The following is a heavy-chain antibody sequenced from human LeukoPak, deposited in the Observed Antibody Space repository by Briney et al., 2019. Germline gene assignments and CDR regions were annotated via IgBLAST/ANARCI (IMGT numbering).Heavy chain of an antibody. J-gene: IGHJ4*02. D-gene: IGHD4-11*01. Sequence: ASVKVSCKASGYTFTGYYMHWVRQAPGQGLEWMGWINPNSGGTNYAQKFQGRVTMTRDTSISTAYMELSRLRSDDTAVYYCARDAGTVTTLEGDYWGQGTLVTVSS. CDR1: GYTFTGYY. CDR3: ARDAGTVTTLEGDY. V-gene: IGHV1-2*02. CDR2: INPNSGGT.